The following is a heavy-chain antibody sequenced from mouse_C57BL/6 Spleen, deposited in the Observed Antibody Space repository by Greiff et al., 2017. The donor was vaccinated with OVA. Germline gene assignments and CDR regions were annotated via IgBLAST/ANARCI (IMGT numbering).Heavy chain of an antibody. CDR1: GYTFTSYG. D-gene: IGHD3-2*02. J-gene: IGHJ2*01. CDR3: ARGGSSGYLYYFDY. CDR2: IYPRSGNT. Sequence: QVQLQQSGAELARPGASVKLSCKASGYTFTSYGISWVKQRTGQGLEWIGEIYPRSGNTYYNEKFKGKATLTADKSSSTAYMGLRSLTSEDSAVYFCARGGSSGYLYYFDYWGQGTTLTVSS. V-gene: IGHV1-81*01.